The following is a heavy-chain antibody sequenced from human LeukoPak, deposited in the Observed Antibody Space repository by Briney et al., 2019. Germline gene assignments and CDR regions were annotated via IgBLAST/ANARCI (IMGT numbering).Heavy chain of an antibody. CDR1: GGSISSYY. J-gene: IGHJ4*02. V-gene: IGHV4-4*07. CDR3: ARDVPTTVDGTWYYFDY. Sequence: PSETLSLTCTVSGGSISSYYWSWIRQPAGKGLEWIGRLYTSGSTKYNPSLKSRVSMSVDRSKNQFSLKLSSVTAADTAVYYCARDVPTTVDGTWYYFDYWGQGTLVTVSS. D-gene: IGHD6-13*01. CDR2: LYTSGST.